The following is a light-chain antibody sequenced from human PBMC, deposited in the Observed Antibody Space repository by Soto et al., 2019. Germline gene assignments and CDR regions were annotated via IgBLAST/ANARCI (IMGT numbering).Light chain of an antibody. CDR3: QQHGTSPIT. J-gene: IGKJ5*01. Sequence: EIVLTQSPGTLSLSPGERATLSCRASQSVSSYLAWYQQKPGQAPRLLIYDASSRATGIPDRFSGSGSGTDFTLTIIRLEPEDFAVYYCQQHGTSPITFGQGTRLEIK. CDR2: DAS. V-gene: IGKV3-20*01. CDR1: QSVSSY.